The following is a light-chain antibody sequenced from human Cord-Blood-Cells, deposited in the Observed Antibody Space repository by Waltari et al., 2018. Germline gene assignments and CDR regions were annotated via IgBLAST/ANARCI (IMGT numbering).Light chain of an antibody. CDR3: QQYNNWPGT. CDR1: QSVSSN. Sequence: EIVLTQSPATLSVSTGERATLSCRASQSVSSNLAWYQQKPGQAPRLLIYGASTRATGIPARFSGSGSGKEFTLTISSLQSEDFAVYYCQQYNNWPGTFGQGTKVEIK. V-gene: IGKV3-15*01. J-gene: IGKJ1*01. CDR2: GAS.